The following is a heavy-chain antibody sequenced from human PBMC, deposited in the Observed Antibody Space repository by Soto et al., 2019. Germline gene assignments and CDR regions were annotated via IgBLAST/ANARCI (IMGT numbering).Heavy chain of an antibody. CDR3: AKDPGENPPSGYSSSWYGVYYYCGMDV. D-gene: IGHD6-13*01. CDR2: ISYDGSNK. V-gene: IGHV3-30*18. CDR1: GFTFSSYG. Sequence: GGSLRLSCAASGFTFSSYGMHWVRQAPGKGLEWVAVISYDGSNKYYADSVKGRFTISRDNSKNTLYLQMNSLRAEDTAVYYCAKDPGENPPSGYSSSWYGVYYYCGMDVWGQGTTVIVSS. J-gene: IGHJ6*02.